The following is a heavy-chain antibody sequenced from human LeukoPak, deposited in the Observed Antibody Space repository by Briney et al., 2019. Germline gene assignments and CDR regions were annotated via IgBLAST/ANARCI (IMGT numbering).Heavy chain of an antibody. Sequence: GGSLRLSCAVSGFTFSSNYMSWVRQAPGKGLEWVSVIYTGGSTYYADSVKGRFTISRDNSKNTLYLQTNSLRAEDTAVYYCARDRGWGYSDYWGQGTLVTVSS. CDR2: IYTGGST. J-gene: IGHJ4*02. CDR1: GFTFSSNY. CDR3: ARDRGWGYSDY. V-gene: IGHV3-53*01. D-gene: IGHD2-15*01.